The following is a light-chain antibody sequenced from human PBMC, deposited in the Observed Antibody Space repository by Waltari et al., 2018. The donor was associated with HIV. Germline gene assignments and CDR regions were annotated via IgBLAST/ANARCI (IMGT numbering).Light chain of an antibody. J-gene: IGLJ3*02. Sequence: QSVLTQPPSASGTPGPRVTIPCSGSSSNIGANTVNWYQRLPGTAPKLLIYSNNQRPSGVPARFSGSKSGTSASLAISGLQSDDEADYYCAAWDDSLNGGWMFGGGTKLTVL. V-gene: IGLV1-44*01. CDR2: SNN. CDR3: AAWDDSLNGGWM. CDR1: SSNIGANT.